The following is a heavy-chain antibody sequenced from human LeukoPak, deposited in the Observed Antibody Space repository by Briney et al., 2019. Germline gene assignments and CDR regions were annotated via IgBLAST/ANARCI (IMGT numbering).Heavy chain of an antibody. J-gene: IGHJ4*02. CDR1: GGSISSYY. D-gene: IGHD6-13*01. Sequence: PSETLSLTCTVSGGSISSYYWSWIRQPPGKGLEWIGYIYYSGSTNCNPSLKSRVTISVDTSKNHFSLKLSSVTAADTAVYYCASHNKPGIAAAGHAYWGQGTLVPVSS. CDR2: IYYSGST. CDR3: ASHNKPGIAAAGHAY. V-gene: IGHV4-59*08.